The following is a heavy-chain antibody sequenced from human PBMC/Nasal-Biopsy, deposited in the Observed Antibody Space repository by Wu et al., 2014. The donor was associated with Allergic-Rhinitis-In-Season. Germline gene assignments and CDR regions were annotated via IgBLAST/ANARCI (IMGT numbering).Heavy chain of an antibody. CDR1: GFSFNNYA. J-gene: IGHJ4*02. CDR2: ISASGVYT. Sequence: LRLSCAASGFSFNNYAMTWVRQAPGKGLEWVSGISASGVYTYYADSVKGRFTISRDNSKNTVYLQMNSLRAEETAVYYCARGSEGDSSGWSGAYDYWGQGTLVTVSS. D-gene: IGHD6-19*01. V-gene: IGHV3-23*01. CDR3: ARGSEGDSSGWSGAYDY.